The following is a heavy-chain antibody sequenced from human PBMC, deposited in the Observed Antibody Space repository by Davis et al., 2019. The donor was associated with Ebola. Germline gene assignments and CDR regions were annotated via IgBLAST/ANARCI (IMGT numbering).Heavy chain of an antibody. CDR2: IKSKSDGGTT. V-gene: IGHV3-15*01. Sequence: GESLKISCAASGFTFRSYWMSWVRQAPGKGLEWLGRIKSKSDGGTTDSAAPVKGRFSISRDDSKNTLYLQMNSLKTGDTAVYYCATSGSVSGRLEYWGQGTLVTVSS. CDR1: GFTFRSYW. D-gene: IGHD6-19*01. CDR3: ATSGSVSGRLEY. J-gene: IGHJ4*02.